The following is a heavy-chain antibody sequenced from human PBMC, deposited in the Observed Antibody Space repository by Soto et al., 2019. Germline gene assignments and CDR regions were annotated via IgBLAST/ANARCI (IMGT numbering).Heavy chain of an antibody. D-gene: IGHD6-19*01. J-gene: IGHJ4*02. Sequence: ASVKVSCKASGYTFTDSHIHWVRQAPGQGLEWMGWINPDTGDRNYAQRFQGRLTLTRDTSITTAYMALTRLTSDDTAVYFCARAYGWVCDSWGQGTLVTVSS. CDR1: GYTFTDSH. V-gene: IGHV1-2*02. CDR3: ARAYGWVCDS. CDR2: INPDTGDR.